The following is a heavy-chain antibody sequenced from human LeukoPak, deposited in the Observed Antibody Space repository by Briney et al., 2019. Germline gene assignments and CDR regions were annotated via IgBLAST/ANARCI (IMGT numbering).Heavy chain of an antibody. CDR1: GFTFSDYW. Sequence: PGGSLRLSCAASGFTFSDYWMGWVRQPPGKGLEWVADIRGDGSTTYYVDSVKGRFTISRDNAKNSLYLQMNSLRAEDTAVYYCARWGDSSGYYYLDYWGQGTLVTVPS. D-gene: IGHD3-22*01. CDR2: IRGDGSTT. V-gene: IGHV3-7*01. CDR3: ARWGDSSGYYYLDY. J-gene: IGHJ4*02.